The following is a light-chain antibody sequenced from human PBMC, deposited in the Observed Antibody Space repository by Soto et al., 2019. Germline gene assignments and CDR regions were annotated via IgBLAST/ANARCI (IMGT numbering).Light chain of an antibody. CDR3: QQYNNWPPNLT. CDR1: QSVSTN. J-gene: IGKJ4*01. CDR2: GAS. V-gene: IGKV3-15*01. Sequence: EIVMTQSPATLAVSPGERATLSCRASQSVSTNLAWYQQKPGQAPRLLVYGASARATGIPGRFSGSGSGPEFTLTISSLQSEDFAVYYCQQYNNWPPNLTFGGGTKVEIK.